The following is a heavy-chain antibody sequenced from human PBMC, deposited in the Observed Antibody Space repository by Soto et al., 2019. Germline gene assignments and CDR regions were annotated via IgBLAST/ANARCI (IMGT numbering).Heavy chain of an antibody. CDR3: ARHRGSAFDI. Sequence: GGSLRLSCKGSGYSFTSYWIGWVRQMSGKGLEWMGIIYPGYSDTRYSPSFQGQVTISADKSISTAYLQWSSLKASDTAMYYCARHRGSAFDIWGQGTMVTVSS. D-gene: IGHD1-26*01. J-gene: IGHJ3*02. V-gene: IGHV5-51*01. CDR2: IYPGYSDT. CDR1: GYSFTSYW.